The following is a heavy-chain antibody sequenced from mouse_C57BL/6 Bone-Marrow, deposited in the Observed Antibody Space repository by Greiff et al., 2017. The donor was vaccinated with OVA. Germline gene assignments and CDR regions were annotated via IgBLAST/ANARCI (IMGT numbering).Heavy chain of an antibody. V-gene: IGHV7-1*01. CDR2: SRNKANDYTT. CDR3: ARDAEGYDYDGMDY. D-gene: IGHD2-4*01. J-gene: IGHJ4*01. CDR1: GFTFSDFY. Sequence: EVKLMESGGGLVQSGRSLRLSCATSGFTFSDFYMEWVRQAPGKGLEWIAASRNKANDYTTEYSASVKGRFIVSRDTSQSILYLQMNALRAEDTAIYYCARDAEGYDYDGMDYWGQGTSVTVSS.